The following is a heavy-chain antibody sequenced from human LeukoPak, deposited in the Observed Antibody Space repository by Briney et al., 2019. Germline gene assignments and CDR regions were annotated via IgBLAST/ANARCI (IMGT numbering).Heavy chain of an antibody. V-gene: IGHV1-2*02. Sequence: ASVKVSCKASGYTFTGYYMHWVRQAPGQGLEWMGWINPNSGGTNYAQKFQGRVTMTRDTSISTAYMELSRLRSDDTAVYYCARPLYDSSGYSAFDIWGRGTMVTVSS. D-gene: IGHD3-22*01. CDR1: GYTFTGYY. CDR2: INPNSGGT. J-gene: IGHJ3*02. CDR3: ARPLYDSSGYSAFDI.